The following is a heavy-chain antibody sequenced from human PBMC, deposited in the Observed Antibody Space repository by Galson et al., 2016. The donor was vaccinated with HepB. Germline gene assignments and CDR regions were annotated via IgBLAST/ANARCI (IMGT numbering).Heavy chain of an antibody. Sequence: TLSLTCTVSGVSITSGGYYWSWIRQHPGKGLGWTGYIYNSGSTYYNPSLKSRVTITADTTKNQFSLKPSSVTATDTAVYHCARGHYSPHPQKYYFDYWGQGTLVTVSS. J-gene: IGHJ4*02. CDR2: IYNSGST. V-gene: IGHV4-31*03. D-gene: IGHD3-10*01. CDR1: GVSITSGGYY. CDR3: ARGHYSPHPQKYYFDY.